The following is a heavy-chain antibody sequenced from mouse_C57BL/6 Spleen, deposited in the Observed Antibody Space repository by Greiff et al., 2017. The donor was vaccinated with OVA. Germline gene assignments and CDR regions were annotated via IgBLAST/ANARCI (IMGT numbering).Heavy chain of an antibody. Sequence: EVQVVESGGGLVKPGGSLKLSCAASGFTFSDYGMHWVRQAPEKGLEWVAYISSGSSTIYYADTVKGRFTISRDNAKNTLFLQMTSLRSEDTAMYYCARGYPRYFDVWGTGTTVTVSS. D-gene: IGHD2-2*01. J-gene: IGHJ1*03. V-gene: IGHV5-17*01. CDR3: ARGYPRYFDV. CDR2: ISSGSSTI. CDR1: GFTFSDYG.